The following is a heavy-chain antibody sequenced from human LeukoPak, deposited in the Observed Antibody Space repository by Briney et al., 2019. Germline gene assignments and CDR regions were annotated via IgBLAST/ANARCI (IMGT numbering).Heavy chain of an antibody. D-gene: IGHD3-10*01. V-gene: IGHV1-69*06. CDR3: AVYYYGSGTPPFDP. CDR2: IIPIFGTA. J-gene: IGHJ5*02. CDR1: GGTFSSYA. Sequence: SVKVSCKASGGTFSSYAISWVRQAPGQGLEWMGGIIPIFGTANYAQKFQGRVTITADKSTSTAYMELSSLRSEDTAVYYCAVYYYGSGTPPFDPWSQGTLVTVSS.